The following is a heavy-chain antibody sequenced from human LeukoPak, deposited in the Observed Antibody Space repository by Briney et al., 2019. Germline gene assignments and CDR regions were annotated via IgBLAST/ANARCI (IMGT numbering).Heavy chain of an antibody. CDR3: AKAPRGGYASRIDY. J-gene: IGHJ4*02. V-gene: IGHV3-23*01. CDR2: VCGGGGST. CDR1: GFTFSTYA. D-gene: IGHD5-12*01. Sequence: PGGSLRLSCAASGFTFSTYAMNWVGQAPGKELEGVSVVCGGGGSTYYADSVKGRFTISRDNSKNTVYLQMNSLRAEDTAVYYCAKAPRGGYASRIDYWGQGTLVTASS.